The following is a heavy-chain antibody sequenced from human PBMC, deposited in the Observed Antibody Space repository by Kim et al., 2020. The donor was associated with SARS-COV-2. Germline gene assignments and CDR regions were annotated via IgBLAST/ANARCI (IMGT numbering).Heavy chain of an antibody. V-gene: IGHV1-18*01. CDR3: ARGGYYYGSGSSLGMDV. J-gene: IGHJ6*02. Sequence: ASVKVSCKASGYTFTSYGISWVRQAPGQGLEWMGWISAYNGNTNYAQKLQGRVTMTTDTSTSTAYMELRSLRSDDTAVYYCARGGYYYGSGSSLGMDVWGQGTTVTVSS. CDR2: ISAYNGNT. CDR1: GYTFTSYG. D-gene: IGHD3-10*01.